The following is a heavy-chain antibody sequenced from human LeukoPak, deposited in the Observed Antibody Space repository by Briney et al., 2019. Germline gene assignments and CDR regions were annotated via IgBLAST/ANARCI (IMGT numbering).Heavy chain of an antibody. V-gene: IGHV4-38-2*01. CDR3: ATSEGGGFFDY. CDR2: MHHTGST. D-gene: IGHD4-23*01. Sequence: SETLSLTCSVSGYSINSGYHWGWIRQPPGKGLEWIAIMHHTGSTHYNPSLQSRVTISIDTSKNHFSLKLRSVSAADTAIYYCATSEGGGFFDYWGQGTPVTVSS. J-gene: IGHJ4*02. CDR1: GYSINSGYH.